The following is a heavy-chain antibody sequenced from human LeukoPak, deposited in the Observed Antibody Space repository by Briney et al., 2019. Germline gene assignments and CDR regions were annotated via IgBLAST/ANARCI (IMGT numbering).Heavy chain of an antibody. CDR3: ARDREVVTARAQMDV. CDR2: IYNDGNT. V-gene: IGHV3-53*01. Sequence: GGSLKLSCAVSGLTVSANHMSWVRQAPGKALEWVSVIYNDGNTYYTDSVKGRFTISRDNSKNTVFLQMNSLRAEDTAMYYCARDREVVTARAQMDVWGKGTTVTVSS. D-gene: IGHD2-21*02. CDR1: GLTVSANH. J-gene: IGHJ6*04.